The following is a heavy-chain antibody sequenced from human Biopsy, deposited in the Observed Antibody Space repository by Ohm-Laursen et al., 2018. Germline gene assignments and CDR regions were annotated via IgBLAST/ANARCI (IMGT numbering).Heavy chain of an antibody. CDR1: TGTFNSYG. J-gene: IGHJ4*02. Sequence: SVKVSCKVPTGTFNSYGIIWVRQAPGQGLEWMGRIIPILRTTAYAQTFLGRVTITADSPTSTVDMELTSLTSDGTAVYFCAREAIGYQLPCDDWGQGTLVTVSS. CDR3: AREAIGYQLPCDD. D-gene: IGHD2-2*01. V-gene: IGHV1-69*11. CDR2: IIPILRTT.